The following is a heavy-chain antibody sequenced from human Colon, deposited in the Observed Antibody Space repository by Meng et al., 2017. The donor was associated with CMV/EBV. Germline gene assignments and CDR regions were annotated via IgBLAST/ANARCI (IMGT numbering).Heavy chain of an antibody. V-gene: IGHV1-2*06. CDR2: INPSTGGT. CDR1: GYTFTGYY. D-gene: IGHD3-10*01. Sequence: SGYTFTGYYMHWVRQAPGQGLEWMGRINPSTGGTNYAQKFQGRVTVTRDTSISTAYMELTRLRSDDTAVYYCAREKKTSGSRGLDHWGQGTLVTVSS. CDR3: AREKKTSGSRGLDH. J-gene: IGHJ4*02.